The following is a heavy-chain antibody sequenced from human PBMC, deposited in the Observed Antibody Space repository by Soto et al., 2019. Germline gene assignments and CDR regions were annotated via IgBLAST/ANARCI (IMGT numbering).Heavy chain of an antibody. CDR2: IHYSGNT. CDR1: GGSISNYY. Sequence: QVQLQESGPGLVKPSETLSLTCTVSGGSISNYYWSWIRQPPGKGLEWIGYIHYSGNTKYNPSLKSRVTISSDTSKDQFSLKLTSMTAADTAVYYCARGHYDFWSGYFATIDSWGQGTLVTVSS. D-gene: IGHD3-3*01. J-gene: IGHJ4*02. CDR3: ARGHYDFWSGYFATIDS. V-gene: IGHV4-59*08.